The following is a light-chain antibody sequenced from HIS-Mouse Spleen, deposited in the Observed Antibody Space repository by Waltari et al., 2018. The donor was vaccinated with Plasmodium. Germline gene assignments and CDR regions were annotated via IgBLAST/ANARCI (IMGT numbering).Light chain of an antibody. CDR2: QDS. Sequence: SHELTQPPSVSVSPGQTASITCSGDKLGYKYACWYQQKPGQSPVLVIYQDSKRPSGIPERVAGSNSGNTATLTISGTQAMDEADYYCQAWDSSTVVFGGGTKLTVL. CDR1: KLGYKY. J-gene: IGLJ2*01. CDR3: QAWDSSTVV. V-gene: IGLV3-1*01.